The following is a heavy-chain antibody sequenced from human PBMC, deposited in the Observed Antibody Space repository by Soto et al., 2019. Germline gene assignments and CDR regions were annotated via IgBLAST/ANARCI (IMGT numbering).Heavy chain of an antibody. CDR3: ARGDYHDTSGPFSDAFDV. J-gene: IGHJ3*01. CDR1: GFTFSTYW. Sequence: EVQLVESGGGLVQPGGSLRLSCAASGFTFSTYWMSWVRQVPGKGLEWVANIKQDGLAACYVDSVKGRFTISRDNAKKSLYLQMNSLRLEDTAVYYCARGDYHDTSGPFSDAFDVWGPGTMVTVSS. D-gene: IGHD3-22*01. CDR2: IKQDGLAA. V-gene: IGHV3-7*04.